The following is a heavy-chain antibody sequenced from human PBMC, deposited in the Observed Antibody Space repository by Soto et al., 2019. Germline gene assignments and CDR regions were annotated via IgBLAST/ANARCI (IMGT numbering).Heavy chain of an antibody. Sequence: GGSLRLSCAASGFTFSSHAMNWVRQAPGKGLEWISSIDSSSSFIYYADSVKGRFTISRDNAKNSVFMHMSSLRADDTAVYYCARDPLWFGEIGYFDYWGQGALVTVSS. J-gene: IGHJ4*02. CDR3: ARDPLWFGEIGYFDY. D-gene: IGHD3-10*01. CDR2: IDSSSSFI. V-gene: IGHV3-21*06. CDR1: GFTFSSHA.